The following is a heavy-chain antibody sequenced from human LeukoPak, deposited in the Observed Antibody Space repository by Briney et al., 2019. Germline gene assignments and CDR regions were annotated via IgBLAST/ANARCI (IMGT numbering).Heavy chain of an antibody. J-gene: IGHJ6*02. CDR1: GFTFSSYW. CDR3: ARESKYYYYGMDV. V-gene: IGHV3-7*01. CDR2: IKQDGSEK. Sequence: GSLRLSCAASGFTFSSYWMSWVRQAPGKGLEWVANIKQDGSEKYYVDSVKGRFTISRDNAKNSLYLQLNSLRAEDTAVYYCARESKYYYYGMDVWGQGTTVTVSS.